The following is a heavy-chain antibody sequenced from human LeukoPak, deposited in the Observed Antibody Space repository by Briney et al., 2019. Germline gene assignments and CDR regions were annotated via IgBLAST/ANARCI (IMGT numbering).Heavy chain of an antibody. J-gene: IGHJ6*03. Sequence: GGSLRLSCAASGFTFSSHWMSWVRQAPGKGLEWVANIKHDGSEKDYVDSVEGRFTISRDNVKNSLYLQMDSLRDEDTAVYYCARSDSSGWYGEYYYYMDVWGKGTTVTVS. CDR3: ARSDSSGWYGEYYYYMDV. CDR2: IKHDGSEK. CDR1: GFTFSSHW. D-gene: IGHD6-19*01. V-gene: IGHV3-7*01.